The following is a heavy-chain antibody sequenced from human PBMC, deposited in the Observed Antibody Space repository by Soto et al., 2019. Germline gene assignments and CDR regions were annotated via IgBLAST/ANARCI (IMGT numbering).Heavy chain of an antibody. Sequence: SETLSLTCTVSGGSISSYYWSWLRQPAGKGLEWIGRIHTTENTNYNPSLKSRVTMSVDTSNNQFSLRLSSLTAADTAVYYCTRALSSAAGLYFDYWGQGTLVTVSS. D-gene: IGHD6-13*01. J-gene: IGHJ4*02. CDR1: GGSISSYY. CDR3: TRALSSAAGLYFDY. V-gene: IGHV4-4*07. CDR2: IHTTENT.